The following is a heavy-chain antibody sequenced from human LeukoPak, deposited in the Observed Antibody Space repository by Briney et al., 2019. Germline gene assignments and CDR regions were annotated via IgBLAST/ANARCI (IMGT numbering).Heavy chain of an antibody. J-gene: IGHJ2*01. Sequence: SGGSLRLSCAASGFTFSSHWMHWVRQAPGKGLVWVSRINSDGSGTIYADSVKGRFTISRDNSKNTLYLQMGSLRAEDTAVYYCAKSATVSPDYWYFDLWGRGTLVTVSS. V-gene: IGHV3-74*01. CDR1: GFTFSSHW. CDR3: AKSATVSPDYWYFDL. D-gene: IGHD4-11*01. CDR2: INSDGSGT.